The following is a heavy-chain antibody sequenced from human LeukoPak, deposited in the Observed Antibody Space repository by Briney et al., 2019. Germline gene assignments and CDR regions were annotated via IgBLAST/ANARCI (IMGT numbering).Heavy chain of an antibody. CDR1: GFTFNSYA. D-gene: IGHD2-2*01. CDR3: ARLKKVPAAIMVETRRYYFDY. Sequence: PRGSLRLSCSASGFTFNSYAMHWVGQAPGNGLEDDSATRSNGANTYYADSVKGRFTISRDNSKNTLYLQMSSLRAEDTAVYYCARLKKVPAAIMVETRRYYFDYWGQGTLVTVSS. V-gene: IGHV3-64D*06. J-gene: IGHJ4*02. CDR2: TRSNGANT.